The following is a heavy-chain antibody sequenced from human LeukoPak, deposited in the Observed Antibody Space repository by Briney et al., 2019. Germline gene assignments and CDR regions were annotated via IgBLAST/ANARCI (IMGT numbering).Heavy chain of an antibody. CDR1: GYTFTSYN. CDR3: ARDRYYYGSGSYYFLEDY. CDR2: ISAYNGDT. V-gene: IGHV1-18*04. Sequence: ASVKVSCEASGYTFTSYNINWVRHAPGQGLEWMGWISAYNGDTNYAQKFQGRVTMTTDTATSTAYMELRSLRSDDTAVYYCARDRYYYGSGSYYFLEDYWGQGTLVTVSS. J-gene: IGHJ4*02. D-gene: IGHD3-10*01.